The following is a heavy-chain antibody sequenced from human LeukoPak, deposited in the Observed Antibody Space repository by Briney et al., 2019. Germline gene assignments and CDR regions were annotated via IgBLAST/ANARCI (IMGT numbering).Heavy chain of an antibody. V-gene: IGHV5-51*01. CDR3: ARFRCGGDCHSDF. D-gene: IGHD2-21*02. CDR1: GYSFTSYW. Sequence: GESLKISCKGSGYSFTSYWSGWVRQMPGKGLEWIGFIYPSDSDTRYSPSFQGQVTISADATMNTAFLQWSSLKGSDTAIYYCARFRCGGDCHSDFWGQGTLVTVAS. J-gene: IGHJ4*02. CDR2: IYPSDSDT.